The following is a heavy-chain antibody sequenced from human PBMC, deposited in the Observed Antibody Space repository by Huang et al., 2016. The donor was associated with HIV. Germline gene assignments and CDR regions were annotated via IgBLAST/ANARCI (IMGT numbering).Heavy chain of an antibody. D-gene: IGHD6-19*01. CDR2: ISDDGSNK. CDR3: ARRAVAGIYYYYYMDV. Sequence: QVQLVESGGGVVQPGRSLRLSCAASGFTFSNYAMHWVRQAPGKGGEWVAVISDDGSNKYYADSVKGRFTISRDNSKNALYLQMNSLRAEDTAVYYCARRAVAGIYYYYYMDVWGKGTTVTVSS. V-gene: IGHV3-30-3*01. CDR1: GFTFSNYA. J-gene: IGHJ6*03.